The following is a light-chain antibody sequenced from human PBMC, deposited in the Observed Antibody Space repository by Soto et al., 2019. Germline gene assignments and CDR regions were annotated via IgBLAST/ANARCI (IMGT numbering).Light chain of an antibody. CDR3: SSYTTSRTLE. CDR1: SSDIGAYNY. J-gene: IGLJ2*01. Sequence: QSALTQPASVSGSPGQSITISCTGTSSDIGAYNYVSWYQQHPGKTPKLMIYGVTNRPSGVSNRFSGSKSGSTASLTISGLQAEDEADYYCSSYTTSRTLEFGGGTKLTVL. CDR2: GVT. V-gene: IGLV2-14*01.